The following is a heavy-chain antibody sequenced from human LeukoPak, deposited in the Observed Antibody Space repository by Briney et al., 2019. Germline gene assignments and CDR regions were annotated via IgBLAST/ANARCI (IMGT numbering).Heavy chain of an antibody. J-gene: IGHJ3*02. CDR2: IFSGDSDT. Sequence: RGESLKISCEASEDTFNNYWIAWVRQVPGKGLEWVGIIFSGDSDTRYSPSLQGHVTISADKSVSTAYLQWGSLKASDSAMYYCVRDRNGRYAFDIWGLGTRVTVSS. CDR3: VRDRNGRYAFDI. V-gene: IGHV5-51*01. D-gene: IGHD1-14*01. CDR1: EDTFNNYW.